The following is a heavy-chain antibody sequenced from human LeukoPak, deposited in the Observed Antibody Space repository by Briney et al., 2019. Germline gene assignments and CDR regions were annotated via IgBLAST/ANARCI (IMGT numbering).Heavy chain of an antibody. CDR3: ARGRVRSSMHI. V-gene: IGHV4-59*01. CDR2: IYYSGST. D-gene: IGHD6-13*01. CDR1: GGSISSYY. J-gene: IGHJ3*02. Sequence: PSETLSLTCTVSGGSISSYYWSWIRQPPGKGLEWIGYIYYSGSTNYNPSLKSRVTISVDTSKNQFSLKLSSVTAADTAVYYCARGRVRSSMHIWGQGTMVTVSS.